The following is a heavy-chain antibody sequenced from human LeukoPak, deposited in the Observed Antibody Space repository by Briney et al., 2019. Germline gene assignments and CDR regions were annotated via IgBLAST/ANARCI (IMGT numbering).Heavy chain of an antibody. Sequence: GGSLRLSCTASGFSFDNYAMTWVRQAAGGGLEWVGFIRGKANGGTTEYAASVQGRFPISSDDSNRIAYLQMNSLKSEDKAMYYCSRSITGNGWKYYFDHWGPGTRLTVSS. D-gene: IGHD6-19*01. J-gene: IGHJ4*02. CDR1: GFSFDNYA. CDR3: SRSITGNGWKYYFDH. V-gene: IGHV3-49*04. CDR2: IRGKANGGTT.